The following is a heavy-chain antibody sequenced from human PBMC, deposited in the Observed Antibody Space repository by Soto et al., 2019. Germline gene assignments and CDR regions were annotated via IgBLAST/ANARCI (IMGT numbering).Heavy chain of an antibody. V-gene: IGHV3-30*18. D-gene: IGHD2-21*01. CDR1: GFSFNSYV. CDR2: ILYDGSKE. Sequence: GSLRLSCPDSGFSFNSYVMDWVRQAPGNGLEWVSRILYDGSKEYYSDPVKGRFTISRDNSKNTLYLQRDSLRVEDTAVYYCAKGLALMADHWGQGT. CDR3: AKGLALMADH. J-gene: IGHJ4*02.